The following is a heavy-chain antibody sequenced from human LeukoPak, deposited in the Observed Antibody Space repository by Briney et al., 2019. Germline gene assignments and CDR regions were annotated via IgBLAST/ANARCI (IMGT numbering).Heavy chain of an antibody. CDR1: GGSISSGGYY. Sequence: PSQTLSLTCTVSGGSISSGGYYWSWIRQHPGKGLEWIGYIYYSGSTYYNPSLKSRVTISVDTSKNQFSLKLSSVTAADTAVYYCARGSAAAGYPVDYWGQGTLVTVSS. V-gene: IGHV4-31*03. CDR2: IYYSGST. CDR3: ARGSAAAGYPVDY. J-gene: IGHJ4*02. D-gene: IGHD6-13*01.